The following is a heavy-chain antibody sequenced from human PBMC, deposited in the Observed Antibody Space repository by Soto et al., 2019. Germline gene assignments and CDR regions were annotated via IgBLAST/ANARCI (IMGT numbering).Heavy chain of an antibody. J-gene: IGHJ6*02. V-gene: IGHV4-4*09. Sequence: QVQLQESGPGLVKPSETLSLTCTVSGDSISSYNLAWIRQPPGKGLEWIGYFRSGGSTSYNPSLKSRVAISADTSTRQFSLRLSSVTAADTAVYYCVRQGIGVLHGLVDVWGQGTTVTVSS. CDR2: FRSGGST. CDR3: VRQGIGVLHGLVDV. D-gene: IGHD3-10*01. CDR1: GDSISSYN.